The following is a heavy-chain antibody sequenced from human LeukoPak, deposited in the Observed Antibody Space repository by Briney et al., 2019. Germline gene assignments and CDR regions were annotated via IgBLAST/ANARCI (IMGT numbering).Heavy chain of an antibody. CDR2: IKQDGSEK. Sequence: GGSLRLSCAASGFTFSSYWMSWVRQAPGKGLEWVANIKQDGSEKYYVDSVKGRFTISRDNAKNSLYLQMNSLRAEDTAVYYCAKVMGIAARPIDYWGQGTLVTVSS. V-gene: IGHV3-7*03. D-gene: IGHD6-6*01. CDR1: GFTFSSYW. J-gene: IGHJ4*02. CDR3: AKVMGIAARPIDY.